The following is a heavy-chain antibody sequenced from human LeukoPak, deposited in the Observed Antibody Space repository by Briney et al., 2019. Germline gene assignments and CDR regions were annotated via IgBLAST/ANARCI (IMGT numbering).Heavy chain of an antibody. CDR3: ARTPYGPRVWGSGMDV. CDR1: GGSISSYY. V-gene: IGHV4-4*07. CDR2: IYTSGST. J-gene: IGHJ6*02. Sequence: PSETLSLTCTVSGGSISSYYWSWIRQPAGKGLEWIGRIYTSGSTNYDPSLKSRVTMSVDTSKNQFSLKLSSVTAADTAVYYCARTPYGPRVWGSGMDVWGQGTTVTVSS. D-gene: IGHD3-16*01.